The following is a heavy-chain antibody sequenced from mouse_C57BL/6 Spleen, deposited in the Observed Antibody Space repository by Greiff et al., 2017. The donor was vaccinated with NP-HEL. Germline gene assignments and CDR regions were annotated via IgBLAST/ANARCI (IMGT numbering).Heavy chain of an antibody. CDR3: AITTVVATYWYFDV. CDR1: GFNIKDYY. D-gene: IGHD1-1*01. V-gene: IGHV14-2*01. J-gene: IGHJ1*03. CDR2: IDPEDGET. Sequence: VQLQQSGAELVKPGASVKSSCTASGFNIKDYYMHWVKQRTEQGLEWIGRIDPEDGETKYAPKFQAKAPITANTSSNTAYLQRSSLTSEDTAVYYCAITTVVATYWYFDVWRTGTTVTVSS.